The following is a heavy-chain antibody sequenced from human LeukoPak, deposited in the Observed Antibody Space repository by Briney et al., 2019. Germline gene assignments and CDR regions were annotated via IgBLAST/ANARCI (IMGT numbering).Heavy chain of an antibody. CDR2: IYYSGST. J-gene: IGHJ4*02. V-gene: IGHV4-39*01. Sequence: SETLSLTCTVSGGSISSSSYYWGWIRQPPGKGLVWIGSIYYSGSTYYNPSLKSRVTISVDTSKNQFSLKLSSVTAADTAVYYCAAGDYGDYLFDYWGQGTLVTVSS. CDR1: GGSISSSSYY. CDR3: AAGDYGDYLFDY. D-gene: IGHD4-17*01.